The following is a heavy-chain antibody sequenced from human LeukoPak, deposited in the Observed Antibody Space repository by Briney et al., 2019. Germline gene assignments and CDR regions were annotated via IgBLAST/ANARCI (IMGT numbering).Heavy chain of an antibody. V-gene: IGHV3-23*01. J-gene: IGHJ4*02. D-gene: IGHD5-12*01. CDR1: GFSFTNHA. CDR2: ISDTAGTT. Sequence: PGGSLRLSCAASGFSFTNHAMSWVRQAPGEGLQWVSTISDTAGTTFYADSVRGRFTISRDNSKNTLYLQMNSLRADDTAMYYCARGELATGGYYFDYWGQGTLVTVSS. CDR3: ARGELATGGYYFDY.